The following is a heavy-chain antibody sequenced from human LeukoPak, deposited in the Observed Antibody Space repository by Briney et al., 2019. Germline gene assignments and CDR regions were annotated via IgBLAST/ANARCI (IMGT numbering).Heavy chain of an antibody. D-gene: IGHD3-10*01. CDR2: INTNTGNP. Sequence: GASVKVSCRASGYTFTSYAMNWVRQAPGQGLEWMGWINTNTGNPTYAQGFTGRFVFSLDTSVSTAYLQISSLKAEDTAVYYCARGYVIITSQNIVPPWSDYWGQGTLVTVSS. CDR1: GYTFTSYA. CDR3: ARGYVIITSQNIVPPWSDY. J-gene: IGHJ4*02. V-gene: IGHV7-4-1*02.